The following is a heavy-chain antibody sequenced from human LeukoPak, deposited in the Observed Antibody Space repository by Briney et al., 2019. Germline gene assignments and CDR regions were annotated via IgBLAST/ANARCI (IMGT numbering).Heavy chain of an antibody. Sequence: SETLSLTXAVYGGSFRGYYWSWIRQPPGKGLEWIGEINHSGSTNYNPSLKSRVTISVDTSKNQFSLKLSSVTAADTAVYYCARCAANYYFDYWGQGTLVTVSS. CDR3: ARCAANYYFDY. CDR2: INHSGST. CDR1: GGSFRGYY. V-gene: IGHV4-34*01. D-gene: IGHD2-15*01. J-gene: IGHJ4*02.